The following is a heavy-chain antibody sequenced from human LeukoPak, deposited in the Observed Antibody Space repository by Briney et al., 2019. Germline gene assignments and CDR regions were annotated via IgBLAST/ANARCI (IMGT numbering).Heavy chain of an antibody. CDR3: ARLRYYAMDV. CDR2: ISSGSSTI. V-gene: IGHV3-48*01. J-gene: IGHJ6*02. Sequence: GGSLRLSCAASGFTFSSYAMNWVRQAPGKGLEWVSYISSGSSTIYYADSVKGRFTISRDNAKNSLYLQLNSLRAEDTAVYYCARLRYYAMDVWGQGTTVIVSS. CDR1: GFTFSSYA.